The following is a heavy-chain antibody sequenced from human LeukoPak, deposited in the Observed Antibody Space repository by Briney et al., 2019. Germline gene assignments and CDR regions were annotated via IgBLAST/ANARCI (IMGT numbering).Heavy chain of an antibody. J-gene: IGHJ4*02. CDR2: IGGRGGNT. Sequence: GGSLRLSCAASGFTFSSYVMSWVRQAPGKGLEWVSSIGGRGGNTYYADSVKGRFTVSRDNSMNTLYLQMKSLRAEDAAVYYCARDDFGDSLYYFDYWGQGTLVTVSS. D-gene: IGHD4-17*01. CDR3: ARDDFGDSLYYFDY. CDR1: GFTFSSYV. V-gene: IGHV3-23*01.